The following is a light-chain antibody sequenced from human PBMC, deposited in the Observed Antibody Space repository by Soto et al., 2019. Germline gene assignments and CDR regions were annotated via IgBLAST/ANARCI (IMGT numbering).Light chain of an antibody. Sequence: AIQLTQSPSSLSASVGDRVTITCRASQDIRGALAWYQQKPGKAPKILIYDVSTLESGVPSRFSGSSSGTDFTLTISSLQPVDFATYYCQQFNSYPITFGQGTRLDIK. J-gene: IGKJ5*01. CDR3: QQFNSYPIT. CDR1: QDIRGA. CDR2: DVS. V-gene: IGKV1-13*02.